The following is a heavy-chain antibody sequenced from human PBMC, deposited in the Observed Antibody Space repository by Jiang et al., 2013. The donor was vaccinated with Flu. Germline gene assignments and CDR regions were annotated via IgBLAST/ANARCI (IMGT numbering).Heavy chain of an antibody. V-gene: IGHV4-39*01. J-gene: IGHJ6*02. D-gene: IGHD6-19*01. Sequence: KGLEWIGVSIIWEHLLQPSLKSRVTISVDTSKNQFSLKLSSVTAAETAVYYCARIVAVAGMTQYYYYGMDVWGQGTTVTVSS. CDR2: SIIWEH. CDR3: ARIVAVAGMTQYYYYGMDV.